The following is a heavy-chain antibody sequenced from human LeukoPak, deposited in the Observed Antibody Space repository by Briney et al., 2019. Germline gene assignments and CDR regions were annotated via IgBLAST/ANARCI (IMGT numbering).Heavy chain of an antibody. V-gene: IGHV3-21*01. CDR1: ESIFSRHT. J-gene: IGHJ4*02. CDR3: AREFDRIGRFDW. Sequence: GGSLTLSCAAPESIFSRHTMNWVRQAPGKGLEWVSSIGSGSSNIKYADSAKGRFSISRDNAKSSLYLHINSPRDEDMGVYYCAREFDRIGRFDWWGQGTLVTVSA. D-gene: IGHD2-15*01. CDR2: IGSGSSNI.